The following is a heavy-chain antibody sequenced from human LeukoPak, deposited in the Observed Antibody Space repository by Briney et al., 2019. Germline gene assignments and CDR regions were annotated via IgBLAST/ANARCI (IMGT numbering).Heavy chain of an antibody. D-gene: IGHD3-22*01. CDR3: ARDYYDSSGYYYFDY. CDR2: IIPIFGTA. Sequence: SVKVSCKASGGTFSSYAISWVRQAPGQGLEWMGGIIPIFGTANYAQKFQGRVTITADESTSTAYMELSSLRSEDTAVYYCARDYYDSSGYYYFDYWGQGTLVTVSS. J-gene: IGHJ4*02. CDR1: GGTFSSYA. V-gene: IGHV1-69*01.